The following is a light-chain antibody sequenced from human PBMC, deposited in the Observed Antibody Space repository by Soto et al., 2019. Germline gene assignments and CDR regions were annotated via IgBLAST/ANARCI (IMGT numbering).Light chain of an antibody. V-gene: IGKV3-11*01. J-gene: IGKJ4*01. CDR2: DAS. CDR1: QSVNSY. CDR3: QQRSNWPLT. Sequence: EIGLTQSRATLSLSPGERATRACRASQSVNSYLAWYQQKPGQAPRLLIYDASNRATGIPARFSGSGSGTDFTLTIRSLEPEDFAVYYCQQRSNWPLTFGGGTKVEIK.